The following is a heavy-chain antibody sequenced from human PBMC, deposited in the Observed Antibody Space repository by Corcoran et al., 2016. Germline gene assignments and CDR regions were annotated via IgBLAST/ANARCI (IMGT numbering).Heavy chain of an antibody. V-gene: IGHV3-15*07. CDR1: GFTFSNAW. CDR2: IKSKTDGGTT. J-gene: IGHJ6*02. CDR3: TTDLLDGDYFYYGMDV. D-gene: IGHD4-17*01. Sequence: EVQLVESGGGLVKPGGSLRLSCAASGFTFSNAWMNWVRQAPGKGLEWVGRIKSKTDGGTTDYAAPVKGRFTISRDDSKNTLYQQMNSLKAEDTSVYYFTTDLLDGDYFYYGMDVWGQGTTVTVSS.